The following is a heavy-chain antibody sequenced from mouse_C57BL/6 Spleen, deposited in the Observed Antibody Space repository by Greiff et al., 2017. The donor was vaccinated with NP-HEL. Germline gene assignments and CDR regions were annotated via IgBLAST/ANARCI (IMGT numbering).Heavy chain of an antibody. CDR3: ARENYGSSGYFDV. CDR2: IYPGDGDT. J-gene: IGHJ1*03. D-gene: IGHD1-1*01. V-gene: IGHV1-80*01. Sequence: VKLQESGAELVKPGASVKISCKASGYAFSSYWMNWVKQRPGKGLEWIGQIYPGDGDTNYNGKFKGKATLTADKSSSTAYMQLSSLTSEDSAVYFCARENYGSSGYFDVWGTGTTVTVSS. CDR1: GYAFSSYW.